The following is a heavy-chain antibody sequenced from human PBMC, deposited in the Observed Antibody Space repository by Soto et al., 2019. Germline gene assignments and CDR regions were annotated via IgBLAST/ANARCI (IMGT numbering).Heavy chain of an antibody. V-gene: IGHV3-7*01. Sequence: GGSLRLSCAASGFTFSSYWMSWVRQAPGKGLEWVANIKQDGSEKYYVDSVKGRFTISRDNAKNSLYLQMNSLRAEDTAVYYCARALRGRDIVVVPAASRIDYYYYMDVWGKGTTVTVSS. J-gene: IGHJ6*03. CDR1: GFTFSSYW. D-gene: IGHD2-2*01. CDR3: ARALRGRDIVVVPAASRIDYYYYMDV. CDR2: IKQDGSEK.